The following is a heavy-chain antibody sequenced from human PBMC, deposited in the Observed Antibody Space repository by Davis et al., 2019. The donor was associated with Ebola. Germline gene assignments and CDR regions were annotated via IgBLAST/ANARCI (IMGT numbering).Heavy chain of an antibody. CDR1: GFTFSNYY. V-gene: IGHV4-34*08. CDR3: AGTKITIFGVVIITGMDV. CDR2: INHSGST. Sequence: PGASLCLSCAASGFTFSNYYMSWIRQPPGKGLEWIGEINHSGSTNYNPSLKSRVTISVDTSKNQFSLKLSSVTAADTAVYYCAGTKITIFGVVIITGMDVWGQGTTVTVSS. J-gene: IGHJ6*02. D-gene: IGHD3-3*01.